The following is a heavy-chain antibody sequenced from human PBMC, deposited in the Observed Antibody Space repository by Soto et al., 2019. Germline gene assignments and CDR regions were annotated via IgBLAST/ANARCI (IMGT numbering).Heavy chain of an antibody. CDR1: GLIFSNYA. V-gene: IGHV3-23*01. CDR3: AREGDITVAFEY. Sequence: PGGSLRLSCVAPGLIFSNYAMSWGRQSPGKGLEWVSGISGSGGSPHYADSAKGRFTISRDNSKNTLFLQTNTLRAEDKAVYYCAREGDITVAFEYWGQGNLVTVS. D-gene: IGHD5-12*01. CDR2: ISGSGGSP. J-gene: IGHJ4*02.